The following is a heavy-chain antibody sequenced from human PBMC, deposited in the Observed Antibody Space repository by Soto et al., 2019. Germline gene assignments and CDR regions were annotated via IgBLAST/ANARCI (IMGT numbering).Heavy chain of an antibody. D-gene: IGHD3-16*01. CDR2: EYSGTS. CDR3: ATYTAGGGGRGY. Sequence: QVQLQESGPGLVKPSETLSLTCTVSGASISRDHWNWIRQPPGKGLEWIGEYSGTSNYNPSLRSRVTISVDTSNNQVSLKLSSVTAADTAVYSCATYTAGGGGRGYWGQGTLVTVSS. V-gene: IGHV4-59*08. CDR1: GASISRDH. J-gene: IGHJ4*02.